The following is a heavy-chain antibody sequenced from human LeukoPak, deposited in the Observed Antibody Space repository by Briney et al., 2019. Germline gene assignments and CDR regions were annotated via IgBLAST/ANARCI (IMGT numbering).Heavy chain of an antibody. CDR2: INPNGGGS. CDR1: GHTFIDYY. V-gene: IGHV1-2*02. J-gene: IGHJ4*02. CDR3: TRDPPGDSGLDY. Sequence: ASVKVSCKASGHTFIDYYIHWVRQAPGQGLEWMGWINPNGGGSINAQIFQGRVTVTRDTSITTAYMELSDLQSDDTAVYYCTRDPPGDSGLDYWGQGTLVTVSS. D-gene: IGHD6-19*01.